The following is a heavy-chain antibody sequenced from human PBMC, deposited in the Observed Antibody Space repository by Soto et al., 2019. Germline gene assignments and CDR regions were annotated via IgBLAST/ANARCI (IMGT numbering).Heavy chain of an antibody. CDR1: GFTFSSYG. J-gene: IGHJ4*02. V-gene: IGHV3-33*01. CDR3: ARDVTHSSGWYYFDY. Sequence: QVQLVESGGGVVQPGRSLRLSCAASGFTFSSYGMHWVRQAPGKGLEWVAVIWYDGSNKYYADSVKGRFTISRDNSKNTLYLQMNSLRAEDTAVYYCARDVTHSSGWYYFDYWGQGTLVTFSS. CDR2: IWYDGSNK. D-gene: IGHD6-19*01.